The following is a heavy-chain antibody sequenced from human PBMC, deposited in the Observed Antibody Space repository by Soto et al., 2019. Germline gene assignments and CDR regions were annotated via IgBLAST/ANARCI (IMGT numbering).Heavy chain of an antibody. D-gene: IGHD2-8*02. CDR2: ISYDGDDE. V-gene: IGHV3-30*18. Sequence: QVQLVESGGGVVQPGRSLRLSCAASGFTFSDFGMFWVRQAPGKGLEWVAVISYDGDDEYYADTMKGRFTISRDNSNNTLYLHMNSLRPEDTAVYYCAKARHESYWLSVPGNWGQGTLVTVSS. CDR3: AKARHESYWLSVPGN. J-gene: IGHJ4*02. CDR1: GFTFSDFG.